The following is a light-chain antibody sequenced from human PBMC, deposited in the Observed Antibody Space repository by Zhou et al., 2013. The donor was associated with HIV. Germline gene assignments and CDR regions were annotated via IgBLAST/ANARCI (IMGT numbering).Light chain of an antibody. CDR1: QSVSSS. CDR3: QQYGSSTGT. Sequence: EIVLTQSPATLSLSPGERATLSCRASQSVSSSLAWYQQKPGQAPRLLIYDASNRATGIPARFSGSGSGTDFTLTISSLEPEDFAIYHCQQYGSSTGTFGQGTK. V-gene: IGKV3-11*01. J-gene: IGKJ1*01. CDR2: DAS.